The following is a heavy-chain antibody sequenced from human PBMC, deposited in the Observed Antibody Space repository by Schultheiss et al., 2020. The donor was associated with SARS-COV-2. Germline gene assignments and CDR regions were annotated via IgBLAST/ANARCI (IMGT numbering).Heavy chain of an antibody. J-gene: IGHJ4*02. V-gene: IGHV4-39*07. CDR3: ARVSEQWLEPFDY. CDR1: GGSISSSSYY. D-gene: IGHD6-19*01. CDR2: IYHSGST. Sequence: GSLRLSCTVSGGSISSSSYYWGWIRQPPGKGLEWIGSIYHSGSTYYNPSLKSRVTISVDTSKNQFSLKLSSVTAADTAVYYCARVSEQWLEPFDYWGQGTLVTVSS.